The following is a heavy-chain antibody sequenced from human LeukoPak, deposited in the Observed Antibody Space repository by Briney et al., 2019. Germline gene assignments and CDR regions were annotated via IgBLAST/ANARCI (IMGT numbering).Heavy chain of an antibody. Sequence: GASVKVSCKASGYTFTRYGISWVRQAPGQGLEWMGWINTYNGNIDYAQKLQGRVTMTTDTSTSTAYMELRSLRSDDTALYYCATNYYDSSGYYSIDYWGQGTLVTVSS. D-gene: IGHD3-22*01. CDR1: GYTFTRYG. V-gene: IGHV1-18*01. CDR2: INTYNGNI. J-gene: IGHJ4*02. CDR3: ATNYYDSSGYYSIDY.